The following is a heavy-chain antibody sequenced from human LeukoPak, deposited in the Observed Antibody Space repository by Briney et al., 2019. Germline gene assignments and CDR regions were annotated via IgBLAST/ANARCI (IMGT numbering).Heavy chain of an antibody. V-gene: IGHV3-48*01. J-gene: IGHJ4*02. Sequence: GGSLRLSCVASGFTFGTSSMNWVRQAPGKGLEWVSYITSISSTIYYADSVKGRFTISRDNAKNSLYLQMNSLRAEDTAVYYCARMGFERAAAGPLYWGQGTLVTVSS. D-gene: IGHD6-13*01. CDR2: ITSISSTI. CDR1: GFTFGTSS. CDR3: ARMGFERAAAGPLY.